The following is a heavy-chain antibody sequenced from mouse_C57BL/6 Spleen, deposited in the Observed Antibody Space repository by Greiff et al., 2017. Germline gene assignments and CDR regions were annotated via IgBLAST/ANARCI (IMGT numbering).Heavy chain of an antibody. J-gene: IGHJ3*01. CDR1: GYTFTSYW. Sequence: QVQLKQPGAELVKPGASVKVSCKASGYTFTSYWMHWVKQRPGQGLEWIGRIHPSDSDTNYNQKFKGKATLTVDKSSSTAYMQLSSLTSEDSAVYYCAIEDYDGAWFAYWGQGTLVTVSA. CDR3: AIEDYDGAWFAY. D-gene: IGHD2-4*01. V-gene: IGHV1-74*01. CDR2: IHPSDSDT.